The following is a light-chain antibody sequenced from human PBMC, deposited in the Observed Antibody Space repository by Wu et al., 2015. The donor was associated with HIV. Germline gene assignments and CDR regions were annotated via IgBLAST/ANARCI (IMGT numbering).Light chain of an antibody. V-gene: IGKV3-20*01. CDR2: SVS. CDR3: QHYDDSRARW. CDR1: QSVSINY. Sequence: ETVLTQSPGTMSLSPGERATLSCRASQSVSINYLAWYQQKPGQAPRLLIYSVSTRATGVPSRFSGSGSGTDFTLTISRLETEDFAVYYCQHYDDSRARWFGQGTKL. J-gene: IGKJ1*01.